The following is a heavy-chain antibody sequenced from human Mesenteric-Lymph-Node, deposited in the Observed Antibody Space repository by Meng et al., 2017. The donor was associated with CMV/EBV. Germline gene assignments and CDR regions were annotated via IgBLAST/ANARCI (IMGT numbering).Heavy chain of an antibody. Sequence: GESLKISCAASGFIFSDHYMDWVRRAPGKGLEWIGRIRDRPNSYSTEFAASVKGRFTMSRDDSENSVSLQMNSLKTEDTAVYYCSSFDYAGHPDSFDIWGQGTLVTVSS. J-gene: IGHJ4*01. CDR3: SSFDYAGHPDSFDI. CDR1: GFIFSDHY. CDR2: IRDRPNSYST. D-gene: IGHD3-9*01. V-gene: IGHV3-72*01.